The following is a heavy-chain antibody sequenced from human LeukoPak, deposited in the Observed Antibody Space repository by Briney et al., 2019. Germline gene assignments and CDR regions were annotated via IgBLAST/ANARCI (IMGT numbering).Heavy chain of an antibody. CDR1: GFTFSSYW. Sequence: GGSLRLSCAASGFTFSSYWMHWVRQAPGKGLVWVSRVSPDGSTTSYADSVTGRFTISRDNAKNTLYLQMNSLRAEDTAMYYCAKDTKRWKTYYYASGSYYFDYWGQGTLVTVSS. J-gene: IGHJ4*02. CDR3: AKDTKRWKTYYYASGSYYFDY. D-gene: IGHD3-10*01. CDR2: VSPDGSTT. V-gene: IGHV3-74*01.